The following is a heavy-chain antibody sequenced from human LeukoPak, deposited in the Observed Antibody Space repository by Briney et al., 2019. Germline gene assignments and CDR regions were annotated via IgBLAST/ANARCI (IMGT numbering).Heavy chain of an antibody. CDR3: ARGLRKGIAAAGTLVSWFDP. CDR2: IYYSGST. V-gene: IGHV4-59*01. Sequence: SETLSLTCTVSGGSISSYYWSWIRQPPGKGLEWIGYIYYSGSTNYNPSLKSRVTISVDTSKNQFSLKLSSVTAADTAVYYCARGLRKGIAAAGTLVSWFDPWGQGTLVTVSS. D-gene: IGHD6-13*01. CDR1: GGSISSYY. J-gene: IGHJ5*02.